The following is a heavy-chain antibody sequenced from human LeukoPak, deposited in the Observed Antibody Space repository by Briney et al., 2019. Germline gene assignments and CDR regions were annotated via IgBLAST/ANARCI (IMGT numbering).Heavy chain of an antibody. J-gene: IGHJ4*02. CDR3: AKATHSSSSWYFDY. CDR2: IYSGGST. D-gene: IGHD6-13*01. V-gene: IGHV3-53*01. Sequence: GGSLRLSCAASGFTVSSNYMSWVRQAPGKGLEWVSVIYSGGSTYHADSVKGRFTISRDNSKNTLYLQMNSLRAEDTAVYYCAKATHSSSSWYFDYWGQGTLVTVSS. CDR1: GFTVSSNY.